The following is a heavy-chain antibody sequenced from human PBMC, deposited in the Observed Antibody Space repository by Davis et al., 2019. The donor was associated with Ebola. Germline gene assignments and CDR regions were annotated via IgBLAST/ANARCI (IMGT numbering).Heavy chain of an antibody. CDR3: VTENWYRFES. CDR1: GFPFSFYF. V-gene: IGHV3-72*01. D-gene: IGHD1/OR15-1a*01. CDR2: SRNKENRYNT. J-gene: IGHJ4*02. Sequence: PGGSLRLSCAASGFPFSFYFMDWVRPPPGKGLEWVGLSRNKENRYNTEYAASVKGRFTPSRDDSKNLLYLEMNSLRTEDTAVYYCVTENWYRFESWGQGTLVTVSS.